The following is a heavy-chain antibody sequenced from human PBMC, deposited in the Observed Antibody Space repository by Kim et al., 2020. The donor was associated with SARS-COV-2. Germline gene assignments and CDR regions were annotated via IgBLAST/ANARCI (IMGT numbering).Heavy chain of an antibody. J-gene: IGHJ4*02. CDR1: GYTFTSYG. D-gene: IGHD2-15*01. CDR3: ASSDNCSGGSCYSFADY. Sequence: ASVKVSCKASGYTFTSYGISWVRQAPGQGLEWMGWISAYNGNTNYAQKLQGRVTMTTDTSTSTAYMELRSLRSDDTAVYYCASSDNCSGGSCYSFADYWGPGALVTVSS. V-gene: IGHV1-18*01. CDR2: ISAYNGNT.